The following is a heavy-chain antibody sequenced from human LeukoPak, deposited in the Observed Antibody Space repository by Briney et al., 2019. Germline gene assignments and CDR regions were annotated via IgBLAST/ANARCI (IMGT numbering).Heavy chain of an antibody. CDR2: INQDGGEK. V-gene: IGHV3-7*01. CDR3: ARETSQKGAHYMDV. J-gene: IGHJ6*03. Sequence: GGSLRLSCAASGFTFSNYWMSWVRQAPGKGLEWVANINQDGGEKWYVDPVKGRFTISRDNAKNSLYLQMKSLRAEDTAVYYCARETSQKGAHYMDVWGKGTTITISS. CDR1: GFTFSNYW. D-gene: IGHD3-16*01.